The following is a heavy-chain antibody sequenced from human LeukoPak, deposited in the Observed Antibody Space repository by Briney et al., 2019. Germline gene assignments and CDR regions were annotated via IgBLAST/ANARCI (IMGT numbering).Heavy chain of an antibody. CDR1: GASISSYY. Sequence: SETLSLTCTVSGASISSYYWSWIRQPAGKGLEWIGRIYTSGNTSYNPSLKSLVTMSVDTSKNQFSLKLSSVTAADTAVYYCARDAFSGGTRFDPWGQGTLVTVSS. D-gene: IGHD1-1*01. CDR2: IYTSGNT. V-gene: IGHV4-4*07. J-gene: IGHJ5*02. CDR3: ARDAFSGGTRFDP.